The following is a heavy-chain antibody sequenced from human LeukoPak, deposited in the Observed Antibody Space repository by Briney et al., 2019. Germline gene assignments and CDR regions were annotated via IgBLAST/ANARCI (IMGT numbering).Heavy chain of an antibody. Sequence: GGSLRLSCAASGFTFDDYAMHWVRQAPGKGLEWVSGISWNSGSIGYADSVKGRFTISRDNAKNSLYLQMNSLRAEGTALYYCAKAHTVTPYYFDYWGQGTLVTVSS. J-gene: IGHJ4*02. CDR3: AKAHTVTPYYFDY. CDR2: ISWNSGSI. D-gene: IGHD4-17*01. V-gene: IGHV3-9*01. CDR1: GFTFDDYA.